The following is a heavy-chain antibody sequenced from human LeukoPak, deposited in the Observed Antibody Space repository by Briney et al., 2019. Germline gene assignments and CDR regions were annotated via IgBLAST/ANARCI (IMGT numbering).Heavy chain of an antibody. D-gene: IGHD3-3*01. CDR2: INPNSGGT. J-gene: IGHJ5*02. CDR1: GYTFTGYY. CDR3: ARGLVTIFGVVIVWFDP. V-gene: IGHV1-2*02. Sequence: ASVKVSCKASGYTFTGYYMHWVRQAPGQGLEWMGWINPNSGGTNYAQKFQGRVTMTRDTSISTAYMELSRLRSDDTAVYYCARGLVTIFGVVIVWFDPWGQGTLVTVSS.